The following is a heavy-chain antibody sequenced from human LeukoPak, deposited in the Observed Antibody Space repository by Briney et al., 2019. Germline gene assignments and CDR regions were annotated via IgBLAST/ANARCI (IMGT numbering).Heavy chain of an antibody. CDR1: GFTFSSYG. Sequence: GGSLRLSCAASGFTFSSYGMHWVRQARGKGLEWVALIWYDGSHKYYADSVKGRFTISRDNSKNTLYLQMNSLRAEDTAVYYCAREPSSITGNYYFDYWGQGTLVTVSS. CDR3: AREPSSITGNYYFDY. J-gene: IGHJ4*02. D-gene: IGHD1-20*01. V-gene: IGHV3-33*01. CDR2: IWYDGSHK.